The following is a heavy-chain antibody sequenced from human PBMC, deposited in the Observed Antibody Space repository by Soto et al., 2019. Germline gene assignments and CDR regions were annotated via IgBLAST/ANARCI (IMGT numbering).Heavy chain of an antibody. D-gene: IGHD6-13*01. Sequence: SETLSLTCTVSGGSISSYYWSWIRQPPGKGLEWIGYIYYSGSTNYNPSLNSRVTISVDTSKNQFCLKLSSVTAADTAVYYCASRYSSSWFYFDYAGQITLVTVSS. V-gene: IGHV4-59*01. CDR3: ASRYSSSWFYFDY. CDR2: IYYSGST. CDR1: GGSISSYY. J-gene: IGHJ4*02.